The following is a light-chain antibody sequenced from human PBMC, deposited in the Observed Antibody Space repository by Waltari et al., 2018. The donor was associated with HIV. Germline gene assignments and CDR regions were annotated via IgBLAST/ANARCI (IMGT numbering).Light chain of an antibody. CDR3: SSYSSGTTLWL. CDR1: NSDIGGYAY. Sequence: QSALTQPASVSGSPGQSFTISCSGTNSDIGGYAYVSWYQQIPSGAHKLILYEVTNRPSAVSHRFYGSKAGNTASLTSSGLQAEDEAVYYCSSYSSGTTLWLFGGGTQLTVL. V-gene: IGLV2-14*01. CDR2: EVT. J-gene: IGLJ3*02.